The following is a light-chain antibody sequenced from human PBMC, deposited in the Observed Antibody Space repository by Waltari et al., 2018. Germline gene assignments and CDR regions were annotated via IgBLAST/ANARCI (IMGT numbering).Light chain of an antibody. CDR1: QTVDIS. V-gene: IGKV3-15*01. J-gene: IGKJ5*01. CDR2: DAS. CDR3: QQYKNWPLT. Sequence: IVMMLSPATLSVSPGERVTLSCRASQTVDISFAWYQLKPSQAPRLLIYDASNRAPGIPTRFSGSGSGTEFTLTISSLQSEDFAVYYCQQYKNWPLTFGQGTRPEIK.